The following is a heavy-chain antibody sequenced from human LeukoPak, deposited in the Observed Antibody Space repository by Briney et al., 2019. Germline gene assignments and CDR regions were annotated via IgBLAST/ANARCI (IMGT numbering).Heavy chain of an antibody. V-gene: IGHV1-46*01. D-gene: IGHD2-15*01. J-gene: IGHJ5*02. CDR1: GYTFTSYY. Sequence: ASVKVSCTASGYTFTSYYMHWVRQAPGQGLEWMGTINPSGGSTSYAQKFQGRVTMTRDTSTSTVYMELSSLRSEDTAVYYCARDHPLGYCSGGSCYGINWFDPWGQGTLVTVSS. CDR2: INPSGGST. CDR3: ARDHPLGYCSGGSCYGINWFDP.